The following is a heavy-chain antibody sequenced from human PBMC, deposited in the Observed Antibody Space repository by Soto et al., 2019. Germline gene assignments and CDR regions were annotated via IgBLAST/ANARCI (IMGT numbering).Heavy chain of an antibody. V-gene: IGHV3-23*01. Sequence: GGSLRLSCSASAFTFNNYAMSWVRQSPGKGLEWVSGIGGSGRTTYYADSVKGRFTISRDNSNNTLFLQMNSLRAEDTAVYYCAKSRYSDSSGDFYDYWGQGTLVTVSS. CDR3: AKSRYSDSSGDFYDY. CDR1: AFTFNNYA. CDR2: IGGSGRTT. J-gene: IGHJ4*02. D-gene: IGHD3-22*01.